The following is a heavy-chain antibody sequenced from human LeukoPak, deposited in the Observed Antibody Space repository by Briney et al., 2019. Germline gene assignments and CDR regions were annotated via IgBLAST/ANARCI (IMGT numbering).Heavy chain of an antibody. J-gene: IGHJ4*02. CDR3: ARSARNYYDSSGYDY. Sequence: GGSLRLSCAASGFTFSSYAMHWVRQAPGKGLEYVSAISSNGGSTYYANSVKGRFTISRDNSKNTLYLQMGSLRAEDMAVYYCARSARNYYDSSGYDYWGQGTLVTVSS. CDR1: GFTFSSYA. CDR2: ISSNGGST. V-gene: IGHV3-64*01. D-gene: IGHD3-22*01.